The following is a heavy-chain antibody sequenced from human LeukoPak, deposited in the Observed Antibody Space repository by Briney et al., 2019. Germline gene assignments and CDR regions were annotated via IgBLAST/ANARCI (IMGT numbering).Heavy chain of an antibody. CDR2: ISYNAKNT. Sequence: SGGSLRLSCTASGFDFETYGMHWVRQAPGKGLEWVSVISYNAKNTYYADSVHGRFTISRDNSKKILYLQMNSLRAEDTAVYYCAKQVFGEDCFDSWGQGALVTVSS. CDR1: GFDFETYG. J-gene: IGHJ4*02. V-gene: IGHV3-30*18. CDR3: AKQVFGEDCFDS. D-gene: IGHD3-10*01.